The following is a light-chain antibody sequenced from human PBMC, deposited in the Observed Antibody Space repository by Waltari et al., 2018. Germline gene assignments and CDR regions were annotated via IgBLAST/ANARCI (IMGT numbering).Light chain of an antibody. CDR1: SSDVGGYNY. V-gene: IGLV2-14*03. Sequence: QSALTQPASVSGSPGQSITISCTGTSSDVGGYNYVPWYQQHPGKASKLMIYDVSNRPSGVSNRFSGSKSGNTASLTISGLQAEDEADYYCSSYISSSTLELFGGGTSLTVL. CDR3: SSYISSSTLEL. J-gene: IGLJ2*01. CDR2: DVS.